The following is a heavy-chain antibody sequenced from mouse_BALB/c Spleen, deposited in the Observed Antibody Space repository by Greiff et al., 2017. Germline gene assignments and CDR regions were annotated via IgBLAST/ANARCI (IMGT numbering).Heavy chain of an antibody. Sequence: VQLQQSGAELVKPGASVKLSCKASGYTFTSYYMYWVKQRPGQGLEWIGEINPSNGGTNFNEKFKSKATLTVDKSSSTAYMQLSSLTSEDSAVYYCTRITTAIWYFDVWGAGTTVTVSS. V-gene: IGHV1S81*02. D-gene: IGHD1-2*01. CDR2: INPSNGGT. CDR1: GYTFTSYY. J-gene: IGHJ1*01. CDR3: TRITTAIWYFDV.